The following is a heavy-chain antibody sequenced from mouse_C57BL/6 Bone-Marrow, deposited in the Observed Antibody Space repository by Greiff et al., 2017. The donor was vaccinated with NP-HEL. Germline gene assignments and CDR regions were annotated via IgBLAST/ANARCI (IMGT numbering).Heavy chain of an antibody. V-gene: IGHV5-17*01. J-gene: IGHJ1*03. Sequence: EVQGVESGGGLVKPGGSLKLSCAASGFTFSDYGMHWVRQAPETGLEWVAYISSGSSTIYYADTVKGRFTISRDNAKNTLFLQVTSLRSEDTAMYYCARPGLDWYFDGWGTGTTVTVSS. CDR1: GFTFSDYG. CDR2: ISSGSSTI. D-gene: IGHD4-1*01. CDR3: ARPGLDWYFDG.